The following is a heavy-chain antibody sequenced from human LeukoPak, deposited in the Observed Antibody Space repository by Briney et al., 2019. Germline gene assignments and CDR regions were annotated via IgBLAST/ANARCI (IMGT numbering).Heavy chain of an antibody. V-gene: IGHV3-33*01. CDR3: ARGTSIVVVPAASLGTDYGMDV. J-gene: IGHJ6*02. CDR1: GFTFSSYG. Sequence: GSLRLSCAASGFTFSSYGMHWVRQAPGKGLEWVAVIWYDGSNKYYVDSVKGRFTISRDNSKNTLYLQMNSLRAEDTAVYYCARGTSIVVVPAASLGTDYGMDVWGQGTTVTVSS. CDR2: IWYDGSNK. D-gene: IGHD2-2*01.